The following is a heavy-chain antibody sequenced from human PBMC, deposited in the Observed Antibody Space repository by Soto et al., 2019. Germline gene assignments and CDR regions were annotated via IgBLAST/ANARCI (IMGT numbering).Heavy chain of an antibody. CDR3: ARGGVDYYDSSGDLNDAFDI. Sequence: GGSLRLSCAASGFTFSSYSMNWVRQAPGKGLEWVSSISSSSSYIYYADSVKGRFTISRDNAKNSLYLQMNSLRAEDTAVYYCARGGVDYYDSSGDLNDAFDIWGQGTMVTVSS. CDR2: ISSSSSYI. D-gene: IGHD3-22*01. V-gene: IGHV3-21*01. CDR1: GFTFSSYS. J-gene: IGHJ3*02.